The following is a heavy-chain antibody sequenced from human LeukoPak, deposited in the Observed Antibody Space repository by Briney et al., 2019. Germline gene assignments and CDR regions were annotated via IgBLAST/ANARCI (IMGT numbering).Heavy chain of an antibody. Sequence: ASVKVSCKASGYTFTSYGISWVRQAPGQGLEWMGWTSAYNGSTNYAQKLQGRVTMTTDTSTSTAYMELRSLRSDDTAVYYCARDYLPTRDFWSGYYYYYYYYMDVWGKGTTVTVSS. J-gene: IGHJ6*03. V-gene: IGHV1-18*01. CDR2: TSAYNGST. CDR3: ARDYLPTRDFWSGYYYYYYYYMDV. CDR1: GYTFTSYG. D-gene: IGHD3-3*01.